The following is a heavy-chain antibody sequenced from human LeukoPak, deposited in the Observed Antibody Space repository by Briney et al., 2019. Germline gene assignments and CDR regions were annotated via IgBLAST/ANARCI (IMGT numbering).Heavy chain of an antibody. D-gene: IGHD3-22*01. CDR2: ISAYNGNT. J-gene: IGHJ4*02. Sequence: GASVKVSCKASGYTFTSYGISWVRQAPGQGLEWMGWISAYNGNTNYAQKLQGRVTMTTDTSTSTAYMELRSLRSDDTAVYYCARDSPYYYDSSGYYYGFDYWGQGTLVTVPS. V-gene: IGHV1-18*01. CDR1: GYTFTSYG. CDR3: ARDSPYYYDSSGYYYGFDY.